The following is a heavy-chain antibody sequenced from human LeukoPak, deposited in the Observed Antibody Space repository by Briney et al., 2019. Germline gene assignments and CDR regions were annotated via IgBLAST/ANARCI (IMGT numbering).Heavy chain of an antibody. CDR2: ISGSGGST. Sequence: GGSLRLSCAASGFTFSSYAMSWVRQAPGKGLEWVSAISGSGGSTYYADSVKGRFTISRDNSKNTLYLQMNSLRAEDTAVYYCASPMVRGVPYYYYGMDVWGQGTTVTVSS. J-gene: IGHJ6*02. V-gene: IGHV3-23*01. CDR1: GFTFSSYA. CDR3: ASPMVRGVPYYYYGMDV. D-gene: IGHD3-10*01.